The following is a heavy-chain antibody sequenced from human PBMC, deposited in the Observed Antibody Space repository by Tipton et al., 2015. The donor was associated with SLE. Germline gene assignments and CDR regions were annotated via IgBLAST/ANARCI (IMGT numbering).Heavy chain of an antibody. CDR2: IYSDSSA. V-gene: IGHV3-23*03. CDR1: GFTFNNYA. CDR3: ASEGYCSGGSCLFDY. Sequence: SLRLSCAASGFTFNNYAMTWVRQAPGKGLHWVSLIYSDSSAYYADSVQGRFIVSRDNSKNTLYLQMNSLRAEDTAVYYCASEGYCSGGSCLFDYWGQGTLVTVSS. D-gene: IGHD2-15*01. J-gene: IGHJ4*02.